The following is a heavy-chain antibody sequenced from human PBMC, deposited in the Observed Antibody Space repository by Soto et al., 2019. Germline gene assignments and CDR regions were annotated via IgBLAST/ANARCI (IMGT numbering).Heavy chain of an antibody. V-gene: IGHV4-31*03. CDR2: IYYSGST. CDR3: ARYPGRITMVRGVIIEGGYFDY. CDR1: GGSISSGGYY. J-gene: IGHJ4*02. D-gene: IGHD3-10*01. Sequence: SETLSLTCTVSGGSISSGGYYWSWIRQHPGKGLEWIGYIYYSGSTYYNPSLKSRVTISVDTSENQFSLKLSSVTAADTAVYYCARYPGRITMVRGVIIEGGYFDYWGQGTLVTVSS.